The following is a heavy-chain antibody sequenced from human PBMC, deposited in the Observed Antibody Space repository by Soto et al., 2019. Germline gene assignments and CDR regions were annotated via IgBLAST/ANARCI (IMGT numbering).Heavy chain of an antibody. CDR3: ARAKVGYVRRIIAAAGIRPYDWFDP. CDR2: IYYSGST. Sequence: PSETLSLTCTVSGGSISSYYWSWIRQPPGKGLEWIGYIYYSGSTNYNPSLKSRVTISVDTSKNQFSLKLSSVTAADTAMYYCARAKVGYVRRIIAAAGIRPYDWFDPWGQGTLVTVSS. CDR1: GGSISSYY. V-gene: IGHV4-59*01. J-gene: IGHJ5*02. D-gene: IGHD6-13*01.